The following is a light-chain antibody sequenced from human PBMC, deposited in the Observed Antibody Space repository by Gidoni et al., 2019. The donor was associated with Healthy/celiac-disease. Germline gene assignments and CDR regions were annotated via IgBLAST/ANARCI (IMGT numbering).Light chain of an antibody. CDR1: SSNIGSNT. CDR2: SNN. Sequence: QSVLTQPPSASGTTGQRVTISCSGSSSNIGSNTVNWYQQLPGTAPNLLIYSNNQRPSGVPDRFSGSKSGTSASLAISGLQSEDEADYYCAAWDDSLNGRVFGGGTKLTVL. J-gene: IGLJ3*02. CDR3: AAWDDSLNGRV. V-gene: IGLV1-44*01.